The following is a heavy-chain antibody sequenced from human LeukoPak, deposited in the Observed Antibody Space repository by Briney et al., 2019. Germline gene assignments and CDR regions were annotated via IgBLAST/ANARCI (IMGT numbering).Heavy chain of an antibody. V-gene: IGHV1-69*04. CDR1: GGTFSHYA. CDR3: TRSDSTDTFDAFVV. Sequence: SVKVSCKASGGTFSHYAVSWVRQVPGQGLEWIGRIIPMLGIGADAQRFQGRVTITADKSTGTAYMKLSSLRSEDTAVYYCTRSDSTDTFDAFVVWGQGTMVTVSS. CDR2: IIPMLGIG. D-gene: IGHD2-2*01. J-gene: IGHJ3*01.